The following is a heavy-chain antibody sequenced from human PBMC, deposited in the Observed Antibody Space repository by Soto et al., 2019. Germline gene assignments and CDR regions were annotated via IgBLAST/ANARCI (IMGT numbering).Heavy chain of an antibody. D-gene: IGHD4-17*01. CDR1: GFTFSSYA. CDR3: AKSCVRYGDPFDY. CDR2: ISGSGGST. Sequence: EVQLLESGGGLVQPGGSLRLSCAASGFTFSSYAMSWVRQAPGKVLEWVSAISGSGGSTYYADSVKGRFTISRDNSKNTLYLQMNSLRAEGTAVYYCAKSCVRYGDPFDYWGQGTLVTVSS. V-gene: IGHV3-23*01. J-gene: IGHJ4*02.